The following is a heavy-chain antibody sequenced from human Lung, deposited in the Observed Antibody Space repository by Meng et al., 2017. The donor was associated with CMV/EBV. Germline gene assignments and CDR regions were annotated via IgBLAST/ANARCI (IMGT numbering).Heavy chain of an antibody. CDR3: TSAPGDY. D-gene: IGHD1-14*01. CDR1: GYTFIDYY. Sequence: ASVKVSCKASGYTFIDYYMHWVRQAPGQGLEWVGWINPKSGGTHYAQSFQGRVTITRDTSINTVYVEISSLKSDDTAVYYCTSAPGDYWGQGPLVTVS. V-gene: IGHV1-2*02. CDR2: INPKSGGT. J-gene: IGHJ4*03.